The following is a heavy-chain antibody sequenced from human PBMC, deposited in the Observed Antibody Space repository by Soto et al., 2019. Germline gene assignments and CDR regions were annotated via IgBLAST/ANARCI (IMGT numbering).Heavy chain of an antibody. CDR1: GFTFSDHY. Sequence: GGSLRLSCAASGFTFSDHYMDWVRQAPGKGLEWVGRTRNKANSYTTEYAASVKGRFTISRDDSKNSLYLQMNSLKTEDTAVYYCARVYGDYVDAFDIWGQGTMVTVSS. V-gene: IGHV3-72*01. J-gene: IGHJ3*02. CDR2: TRNKANSYTT. CDR3: ARVYGDYVDAFDI. D-gene: IGHD4-17*01.